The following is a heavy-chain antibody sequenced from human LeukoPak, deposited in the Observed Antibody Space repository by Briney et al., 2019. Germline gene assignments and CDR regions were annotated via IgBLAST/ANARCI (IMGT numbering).Heavy chain of an antibody. D-gene: IGHD3-10*02. CDR3: AELGITMIGGV. CDR2: INQDGSEK. Sequence: GESLRLSCAASGFTFTTYWMTWVRQAPGKGLEWVANINQDGSEKYFVDSVKGRFTISRDNAKNSLYLQMNSLRAEDTAVYYCAELGITMIGGVWGKGTTVTISS. J-gene: IGHJ6*04. V-gene: IGHV3-7*01. CDR1: GFTFTTYW.